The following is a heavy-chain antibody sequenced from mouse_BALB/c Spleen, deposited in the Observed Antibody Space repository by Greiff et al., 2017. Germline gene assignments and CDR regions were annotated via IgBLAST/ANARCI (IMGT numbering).Heavy chain of an antibody. CDR1: GYTFTSYW. Sequence: VKLMESGAELVKPGASVKLSCKTSGYTFTSYWIQWVKQRPGQGLGWIGEIFPGTGTTYYNEKFKGKATLTIDTSSSTAYMQLSSLTSEDSAVYFCARHRYDDYYAMDYWGQGTSVTVSS. V-gene: IGHV1S132*01. CDR3: ARHRYDDYYAMDY. J-gene: IGHJ4*01. D-gene: IGHD2-14*01. CDR2: IFPGTGTT.